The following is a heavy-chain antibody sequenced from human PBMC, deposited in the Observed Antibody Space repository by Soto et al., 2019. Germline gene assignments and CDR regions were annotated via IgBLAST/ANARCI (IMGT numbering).Heavy chain of an antibody. CDR3: ARSQGSSTSLEIYYYYYYGMDV. Sequence: QVQLVQSGAEVKKPGSSVKVSCKASGGTFSSYAISWVRQAPGQGLEWMGGIIPIPGTANYAQKFPGRDTITADESTSTAYMELSSQRSEDTAVYYCARSQGSSTSLEIYYYYYYGMDVWGQGTTVTVSS. CDR1: GGTFSSYA. D-gene: IGHD2-2*01. V-gene: IGHV1-69*01. CDR2: IIPIPGTA. J-gene: IGHJ6*02.